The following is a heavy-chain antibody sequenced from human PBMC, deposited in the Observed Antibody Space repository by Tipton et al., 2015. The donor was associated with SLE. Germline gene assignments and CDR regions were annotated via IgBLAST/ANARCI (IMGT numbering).Heavy chain of an antibody. CDR3: ARHVGASQGLDS. D-gene: IGHD1-26*01. J-gene: IGHJ4*02. Sequence: TLSLTCAVYGGSFNGYFWTWIRQPPGKGLEWIGEIIHSGVTNYNPSLRSRVTISVDMTKNQVSLKLSSVTAADTAIYYCARHVGASQGLDSWGQGTLVTVSS. V-gene: IGHV4-34*12. CDR1: GGSFNGYF. CDR2: IIHSGVT.